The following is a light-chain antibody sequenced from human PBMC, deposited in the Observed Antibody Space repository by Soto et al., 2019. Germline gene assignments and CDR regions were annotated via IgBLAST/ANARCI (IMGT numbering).Light chain of an antibody. CDR2: AAS. CDR1: QDISSW. Sequence: DIQMTQSPSSVSASVGDRVTITCRASQDISSWLAWYQQKPGKAPKLLIYAASTLQSGVPSRFSGSGSGTEFTLTTSSLQPEDFATYYCQQANSFLSLTFGGGTKVEIK. V-gene: IGKV1D-12*01. J-gene: IGKJ4*01. CDR3: QQANSFLSLT.